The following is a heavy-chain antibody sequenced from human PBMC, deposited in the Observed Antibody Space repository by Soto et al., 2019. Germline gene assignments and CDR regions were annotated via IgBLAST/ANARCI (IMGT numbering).Heavy chain of an antibody. V-gene: IGHV3-23*01. CDR3: AKVSGCSGGSCYSSITFDY. CDR2: ISGSGGST. CDR1: GFTFSSYA. Sequence: TGGSLRLSCAASGFTFSSYAMSWVRQAPGKGLEWVSAISGSGGSTYYADSVKGRFTISRDNSKNTLYLQMNSLRAEDTAVYYCAKVSGCSGGSCYSSITFDYWGQGTLVTVSS. J-gene: IGHJ4*02. D-gene: IGHD2-15*01.